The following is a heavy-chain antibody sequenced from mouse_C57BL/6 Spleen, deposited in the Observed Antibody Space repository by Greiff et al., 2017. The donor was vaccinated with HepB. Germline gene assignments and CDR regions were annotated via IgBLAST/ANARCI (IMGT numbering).Heavy chain of an antibody. J-gene: IGHJ2*01. CDR2: IYPRSGNT. V-gene: IGHV1-81*01. D-gene: IGHD1-2*01. CDR1: GYTFTSYG. Sequence: VQLQQSGAELARPGASVKLSCKASGYTFTSYGISWVKQRTGQGLEWIGEIYPRSGNTYYNEKFKGKATRTADKSSSTAYMELRSLTSEDSAVYFCASHYSFDYWGQGTTLTVSS. CDR3: ASHYSFDY.